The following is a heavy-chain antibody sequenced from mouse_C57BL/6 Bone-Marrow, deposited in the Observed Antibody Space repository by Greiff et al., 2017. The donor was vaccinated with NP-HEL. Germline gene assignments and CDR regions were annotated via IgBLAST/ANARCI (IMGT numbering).Heavy chain of an antibody. D-gene: IGHD4-1*01. Sequence: EVQVVESGGGLVKPGGSLKLSCAASGFTFSDYGMHWVRQAPEKGLEWVAYISSGSSTIYYADHVKGRFTSYKDNAKNTLFLQKTSQRSEDTAMYYCARRLGMRGSMDYWGQGTSVTVSS. CDR1: GFTFSDYG. J-gene: IGHJ4*01. CDR3: ARRLGMRGSMDY. CDR2: ISSGSSTI. V-gene: IGHV5-17*01.